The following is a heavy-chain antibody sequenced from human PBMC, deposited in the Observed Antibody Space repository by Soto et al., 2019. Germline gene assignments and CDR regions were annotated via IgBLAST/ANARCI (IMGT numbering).Heavy chain of an antibody. D-gene: IGHD2-8*01. Sequence: PGESLKISCKGSGYSFTTYWIAWVRQMPWKGLECMGIIYPSDSDTRYSPSFQGQVTISVDKSINTAYLQWSSLKASDTAMYYCARPGNCVLNGTASNAFYTRGQGEILTVSS. CDR3: ARPGNCVLNGTASNAFYT. CDR1: GYSFTTYW. V-gene: IGHV5-51*01. CDR2: IYPSDSDT. J-gene: IGHJ3*02.